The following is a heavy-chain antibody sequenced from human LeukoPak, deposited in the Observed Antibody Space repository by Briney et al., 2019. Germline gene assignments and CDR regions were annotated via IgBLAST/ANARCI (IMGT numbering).Heavy chain of an antibody. Sequence: GGSLRLSCAASGFTVSSNFMSWVRQAPGKGLEWVSFIYSGGSTYYADSVKGRFTISRDNSKNTLSLQMNSLRAEDTAVYYCARYNRYWYFDLWGRGTLVTVSS. J-gene: IGHJ2*01. CDR2: IYSGGST. V-gene: IGHV3-66*01. CDR3: ARYNRYWYFDL. CDR1: GFTVSSNF. D-gene: IGHD1-1*01.